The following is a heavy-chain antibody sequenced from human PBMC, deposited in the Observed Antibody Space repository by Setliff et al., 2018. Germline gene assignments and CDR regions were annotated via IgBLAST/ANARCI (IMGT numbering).Heavy chain of an antibody. CDR3: ARDGVSYGMDV. Sequence: GGSLRLSCAASGVTVSAYDMSWVRQAPGKGLEWVSKISGSGITIYYADSVRGRFTISRDNAKNSLYLQMNSLRAEDTAVYYCARDGVSYGMDVWGQGTTVTVSS. J-gene: IGHJ6*02. V-gene: IGHV3-11*04. CDR2: ISGSGITI. CDR1: GVTVSAYD.